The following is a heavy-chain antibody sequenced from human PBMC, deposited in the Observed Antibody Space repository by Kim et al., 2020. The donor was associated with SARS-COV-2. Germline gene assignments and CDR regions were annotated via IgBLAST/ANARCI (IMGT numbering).Heavy chain of an antibody. J-gene: IGHJ4*02. CDR1: EFTFDDYA. CDR3: AKVPIAAAGTLGHFDY. Sequence: GGSLRLSCAASEFTFDDYAMHWVRQAPGKGLEWVSGISWNSGRIGYADSVKGRFTISRDNAKNSLYLQMNRLRAEDTALYYCAKVPIAAAGTLGHFDYWGQGTLVTVSS. D-gene: IGHD6-13*01. V-gene: IGHV3-9*01. CDR2: ISWNSGRI.